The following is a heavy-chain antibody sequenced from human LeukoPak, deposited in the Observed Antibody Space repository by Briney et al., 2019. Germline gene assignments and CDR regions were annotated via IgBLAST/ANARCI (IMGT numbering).Heavy chain of an antibody. Sequence: GESLKFSCKGSGYSFTSYWIGWVRQMPGKGLEWMGIIYPGDSDTRYSPSFQGQVTISADKSISTAYLQWSSLKASDTAMYYCARYDYYDSSGYKNYFDYWGQGTLVTVSS. CDR3: ARYDYYDSSGYKNYFDY. D-gene: IGHD3-22*01. CDR2: IYPGDSDT. V-gene: IGHV5-51*03. J-gene: IGHJ4*02. CDR1: GYSFTSYW.